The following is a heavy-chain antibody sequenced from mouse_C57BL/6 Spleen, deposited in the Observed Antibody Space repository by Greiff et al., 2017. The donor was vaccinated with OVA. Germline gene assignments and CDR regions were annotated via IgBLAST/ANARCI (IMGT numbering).Heavy chain of an antibody. CDR2: ISYSGST. CDR3: ARYPRTGTGAMDY. V-gene: IGHV3-8*01. D-gene: IGHD4-1*01. J-gene: IGHJ4*01. Sequence: DVQLQESGPGLAKPSQTLSLTCSVTGYSITSDYWNWIRKFPGNKLEYMGYISYSGSTYYNPSLKSRISITRDTSKNQYYLQLKSVTTEDTATYYGARYPRTGTGAMDYWGQGTSVTVSS. CDR1: GYSITSDY.